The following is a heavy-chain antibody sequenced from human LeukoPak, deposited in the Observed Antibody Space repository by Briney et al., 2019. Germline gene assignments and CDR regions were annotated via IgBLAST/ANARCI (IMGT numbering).Heavy chain of an antibody. D-gene: IGHD2-2*01. CDR1: GFTFRSYA. Sequence: GGSLRLSCAASGFTFRSYAIHWVRQAPGKGLEWVAVISSDGSNKYYADSVKGRFTISRDNSKNTLYLQMNSLRAEDTAVYYCARGTLYCSSTSCYSYYFDYWGQGTLVTVSS. J-gene: IGHJ4*02. V-gene: IGHV3-30-3*01. CDR2: ISSDGSNK. CDR3: ARGTLYCSSTSCYSYYFDY.